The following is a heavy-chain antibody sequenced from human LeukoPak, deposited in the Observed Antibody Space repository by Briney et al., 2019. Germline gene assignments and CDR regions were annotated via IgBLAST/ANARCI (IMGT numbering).Heavy chain of an antibody. Sequence: GGSLRLSCAASGFTFSSYSMNWVRQAPGKGLEWVSSISSSSSYIYYADSVKGRFTISRDNAKNSLYLQMNSLRAEDTAVYYCARDPGGYCSGGSCYSAYWGQGTLVTVSS. CDR2: ISSSSSYI. D-gene: IGHD2-15*01. CDR1: GFTFSSYS. CDR3: ARDPGGYCSGGSCYSAY. J-gene: IGHJ4*02. V-gene: IGHV3-21*01.